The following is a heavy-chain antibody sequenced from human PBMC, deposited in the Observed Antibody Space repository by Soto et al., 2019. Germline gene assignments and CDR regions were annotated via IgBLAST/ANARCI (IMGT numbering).Heavy chain of an antibody. V-gene: IGHV4-59*01. CDR2: GYYSGST. J-gene: IGHJ3*02. D-gene: IGHD3-9*01. CDR1: GSSISINY. Sequence: SETLSLTCIVSGSSISINYWTWIRQPLAKGLEWIGYGYYSGSTNYNPSLKSRVTISVDTSKNQFCLKLSSVTAADTAVYYCARPLVVSPNAFDIWGQGTMVTVSS. CDR3: ARPLVVSPNAFDI.